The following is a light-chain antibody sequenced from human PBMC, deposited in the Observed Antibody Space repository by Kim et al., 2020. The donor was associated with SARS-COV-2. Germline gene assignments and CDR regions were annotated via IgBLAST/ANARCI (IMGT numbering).Light chain of an antibody. J-gene: IGKJ1*01. CDR3: QQRSNWPPWT. CDR1: QSVSSY. CDR2: DAS. Sequence: PGERATLSGRASQSVSSYLAWYQQKPGQAPRLLIYDASNRATGIPARFSGSGSGTDFTLTISSLEPEDFAVYYCQQRSNWPPWTFGQGTKVDIK. V-gene: IGKV3-11*01.